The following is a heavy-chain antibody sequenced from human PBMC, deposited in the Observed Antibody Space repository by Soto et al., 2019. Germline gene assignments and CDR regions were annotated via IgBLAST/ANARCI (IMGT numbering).Heavy chain of an antibody. D-gene: IGHD3-16*01. Sequence: SVKVSCKASRDTFSKYAFNWVRQAPGQGLEWMGWIIPIFDSRNYAEKFQGRVTITADESTSTAYMELRSLRFEDTAVYYCARGETYLGVWGQGTTVTVSS. CDR3: ARGETYLGV. CDR2: IIPIFDSR. V-gene: IGHV1-69*13. CDR1: RDTFSKYA. J-gene: IGHJ6*02.